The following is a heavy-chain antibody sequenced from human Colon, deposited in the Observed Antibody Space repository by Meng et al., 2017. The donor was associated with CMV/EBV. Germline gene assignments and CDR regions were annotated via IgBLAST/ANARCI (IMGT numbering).Heavy chain of an antibody. CDR1: GESFSGYY. J-gene: IGHJ4*01. CDR2: SYYTGSA. Sequence: QNGGAELLKPSETRSLCCAVYGESFSGYYWTWSRQTPGRGLEWIGESYYTGSANYSPSLKSRVTISLDTSKNQFSLKLNSVTAADTAVYYCARATKSSCWEVLDYWGHGTLVTSPQ. V-gene: IGHV4-34*01. D-gene: IGHD2-2*01. CDR3: ARATKSSCWEVLDY.